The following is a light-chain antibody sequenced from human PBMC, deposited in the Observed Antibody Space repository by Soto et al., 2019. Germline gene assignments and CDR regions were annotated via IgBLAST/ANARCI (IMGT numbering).Light chain of an antibody. Sequence: DVQMTQSPSSLSASVGDRVTITCRASESISTFLNWYQQKPGKAPKLLIFSASGLQSGVPSTFSGSGSGADFSLTISSLQPEDFASYYCQQSYSTPITFGQGTRLEIK. CDR3: QQSYSTPIT. J-gene: IGKJ5*01. CDR2: SAS. V-gene: IGKV1-39*01. CDR1: ESISTF.